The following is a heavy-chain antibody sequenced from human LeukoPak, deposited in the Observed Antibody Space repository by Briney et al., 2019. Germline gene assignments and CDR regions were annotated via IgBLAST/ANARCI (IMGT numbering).Heavy chain of an antibody. CDR2: IYASGIT. V-gene: IGHV4-4*07. Sequence: SETLSLTCTVSGGSISSYYWSWIRQPAGKGLEWIGRIYASGITNYNPSLKSRVTMSVDTSKNQFSLKLRSVTAADTAVYYCARDFHITLVRGTTIGGFDYWGQGTLVTVSS. D-gene: IGHD3-10*01. CDR3: ARDFHITLVRGTTIGGFDY. J-gene: IGHJ4*02. CDR1: GGSISSYY.